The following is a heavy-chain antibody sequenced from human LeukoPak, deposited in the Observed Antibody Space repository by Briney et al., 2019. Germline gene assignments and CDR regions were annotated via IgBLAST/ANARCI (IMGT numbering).Heavy chain of an antibody. CDR2: INAGNDYT. CDR3: ARGYYDSSGLSSSAFDL. V-gene: IGHV1-3*01. D-gene: IGHD3-22*01. CDR1: GYTFTSYD. J-gene: IGHJ3*01. Sequence: GASVKVSCKASGYTFTSYDINWVRQATGQGLEWMGWINAGNDYTKYSQKLQGRVTITRDTSASTAYMELSSLRSEDTAVYYCARGYYDSSGLSSSAFDLWGQGTMVTVSS.